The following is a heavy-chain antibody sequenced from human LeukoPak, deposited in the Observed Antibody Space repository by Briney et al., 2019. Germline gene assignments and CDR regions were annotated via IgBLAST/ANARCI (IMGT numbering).Heavy chain of an antibody. Sequence: SETLSLACTVSGGSISSSSYYWGWIRQPPGKGLGWIGSIYYSGSTYYNPSLKSRVTISVDTSKNQFSLKLSSVTAADTAVYYCARGYYYGSATWGQGTLVTVSS. CDR2: IYYSGST. D-gene: IGHD3-10*01. J-gene: IGHJ4*02. CDR1: GGSISSSSYY. V-gene: IGHV4-39*07. CDR3: ARGYYYGSAT.